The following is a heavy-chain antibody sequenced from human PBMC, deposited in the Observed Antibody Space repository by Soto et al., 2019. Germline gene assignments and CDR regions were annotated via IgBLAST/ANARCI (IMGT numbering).Heavy chain of an antibody. J-gene: IGHJ4*02. CDR2: ISGSGGST. D-gene: IGHD6-13*01. CDR1: GFTFGSYA. V-gene: IGHV3-23*01. Sequence: EVQLLESGGGLLQLGGSLRLSCAASGFTFGSYAMNWVRQAPGKGLEWVSVISGSGGSTYYADSVKGRFTISRVNSKNTLYLQMNRLRAEDTAVYYCARRSSSWYFDYWGQGTLVTVSS. CDR3: ARRSSSWYFDY.